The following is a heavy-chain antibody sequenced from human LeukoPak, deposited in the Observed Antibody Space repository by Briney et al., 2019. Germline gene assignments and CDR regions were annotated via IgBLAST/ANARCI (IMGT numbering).Heavy chain of an antibody. CDR3: ARGGYYGDPPLDY. CDR1: GGSFSNYY. Sequence: PSETLSLTCAVYGGSFSNYYWSWIRQPPGKGLEWIGEINDSGRINYNPSLMSRVTISVDTSKNQFSLRLTSVTARDTAVYYCARGGYYGDPPLDYWGQGTLVTVSS. D-gene: IGHD4-17*01. CDR2: INDSGRI. V-gene: IGHV4-34*01. J-gene: IGHJ4*02.